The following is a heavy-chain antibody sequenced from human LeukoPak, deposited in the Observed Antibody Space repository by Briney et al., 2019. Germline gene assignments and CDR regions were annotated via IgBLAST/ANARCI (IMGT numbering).Heavy chain of an antibody. D-gene: IGHD2-2*01. CDR3: AKVRCSTTSCSPNWFDP. Sequence: GGSLRLSCAASGFTFSSYGMNWVRQAPGKGLEWVSTISGGGTGTYYADSVKGRFTISRDNSKNTLYLQMNSLGAEDTAVYHCAKVRCSTTSCSPNWFDPWGQGTLVTVSS. V-gene: IGHV3-23*01. CDR2: ISGGGTGT. J-gene: IGHJ5*02. CDR1: GFTFSSYG.